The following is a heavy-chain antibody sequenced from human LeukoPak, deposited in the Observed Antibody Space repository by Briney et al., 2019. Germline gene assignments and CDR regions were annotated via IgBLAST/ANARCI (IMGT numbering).Heavy chain of an antibody. CDR2: ISWNSGSI. CDR1: GFTFDDYA. CDR3: AGVLYPGNWFDP. J-gene: IGHJ5*02. Sequence: PGRSLRLSCAASGFTFDDYAMHWVRQAPGKGLEWVSGISWNSGSIGYADSVKGRFTISRDNSKNTLYLQMNSLRAEDTAVYYCAGVLYPGNWFDPWGQGTLVTVSS. D-gene: IGHD2-15*01. V-gene: IGHV3-9*01.